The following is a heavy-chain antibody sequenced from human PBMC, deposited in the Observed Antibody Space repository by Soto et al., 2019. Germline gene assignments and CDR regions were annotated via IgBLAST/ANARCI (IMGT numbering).Heavy chain of an antibody. Sequence: GGSLRLSCAPSGFIFSNYAMSWVRQARGRGLEWVSAISGSGADTYYTESVKGRFTISRDNFKNTLYLQMNSLRAEDTAVYYCAKDTGRGGGSVFDYWGQGALVTVSS. CDR3: AKDTGRGGGSVFDY. D-gene: IGHD2-15*01. CDR1: GFIFSNYA. CDR2: ISGSGADT. V-gene: IGHV3-23*01. J-gene: IGHJ4*02.